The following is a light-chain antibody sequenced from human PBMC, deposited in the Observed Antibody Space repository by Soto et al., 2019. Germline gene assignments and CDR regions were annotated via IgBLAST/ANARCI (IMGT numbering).Light chain of an antibody. CDR1: SSDVGSYNL. CDR2: EVS. CDR3: CSYAGSSTYV. Sequence: QSLLTQPASVSGSPGQSITISCTGTSSDVGSYNLVSWYQQYPGKAPKFMIYEVSKRPSGVSNRFSGSKSGNTASLTISGLQAEDEADYYCCSYAGSSTYVFGTGTKVTVL. J-gene: IGLJ1*01. V-gene: IGLV2-23*02.